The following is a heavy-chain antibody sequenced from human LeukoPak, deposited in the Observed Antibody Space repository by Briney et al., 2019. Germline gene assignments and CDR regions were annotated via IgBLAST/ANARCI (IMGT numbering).Heavy chain of an antibody. V-gene: IGHV4-39*01. J-gene: IGHJ6*03. CDR3: ASEEFTAIYCSSTSCHPGYMDV. D-gene: IGHD2-2*01. CDR2: IYYSGST. CDR1: GGSISSGGYY. Sequence: PSETLSLTCTVSGGSISSGGYYWSWIRQPPGKGLEWIGSIYYSGSTYYNPSLKSRVTISVDTSKNQFSLKLSSVTAADTAVYYCASEEFTAIYCSSTSCHPGYMDVWGKGTTVTVSS.